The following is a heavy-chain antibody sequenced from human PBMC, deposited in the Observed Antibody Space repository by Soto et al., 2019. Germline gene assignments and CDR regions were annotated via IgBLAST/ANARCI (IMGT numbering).Heavy chain of an antibody. J-gene: IGHJ4*02. CDR1: GFSFSSYA. D-gene: IGHD1-26*01. CDR2: ISLGSVNT. Sequence: EVQLLESGGGFVQPGGSLRLSCAASGFSFSSYAMSWVRQAPGQGLDWVSTISLGSVNTYYADSVKGRFTISRDNSKNTLYLQMNSLRAEDTAVYYCAKALVGAALFDYWGQGTLVTVSS. V-gene: IGHV3-23*01. CDR3: AKALVGAALFDY.